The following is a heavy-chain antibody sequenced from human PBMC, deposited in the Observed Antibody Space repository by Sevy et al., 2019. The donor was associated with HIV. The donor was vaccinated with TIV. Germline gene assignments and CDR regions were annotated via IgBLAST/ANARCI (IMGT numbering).Heavy chain of an antibody. J-gene: IGHJ6*02. V-gene: IGHV3-48*03. Sequence: GGSLRLSCAASGFIFSSNEMNWVRQAPGKGLEWVSYIGSSGSPIYYGDSVKGRFTISRGNAKNTLYLQMNSLRAEETAVYYCARVSVDTNFYGMDVWGQGTTVTVSS. D-gene: IGHD5-18*01. CDR3: ARVSVDTNFYGMDV. CDR1: GFIFSSNE. CDR2: IGSSGSPI.